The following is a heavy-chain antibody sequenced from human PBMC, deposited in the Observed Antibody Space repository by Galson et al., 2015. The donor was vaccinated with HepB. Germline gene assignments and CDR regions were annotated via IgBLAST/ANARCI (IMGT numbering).Heavy chain of an antibody. CDR3: ARGATSYYGFAFDF. V-gene: IGHV6-1*01. CDR1: GDSVSTNTDA. CDR2: TYYRSKWYN. J-gene: IGHJ3*01. Sequence: CAISGDSVSTNTDAWHWIRQSPSRGLEWLGRTYYRSKWYNDYAVSVKSRITINPDTSKNQFSLQLNSVTPEDTAVYYCARGATSYYGFAFDFWGQGTMVTVSS. D-gene: IGHD1-26*01.